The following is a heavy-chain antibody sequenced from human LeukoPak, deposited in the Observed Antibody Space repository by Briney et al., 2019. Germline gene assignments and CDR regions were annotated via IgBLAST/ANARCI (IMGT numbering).Heavy chain of an antibody. Sequence: GGSLRLSCAASGFTGSSKYMSWVRQAPGKGLEWVASIKKDVGEKFYVDSVKGRFTISRDNAKNSLYLHMNSLRVEDTAVYYCARGPPYGSRSDYFDYWGQGTLVTVSS. J-gene: IGHJ4*02. CDR3: ARGPPYGSRSDYFDY. D-gene: IGHD3-10*01. CDR1: GFTGSSKY. V-gene: IGHV3-7*01. CDR2: IKKDVGEK.